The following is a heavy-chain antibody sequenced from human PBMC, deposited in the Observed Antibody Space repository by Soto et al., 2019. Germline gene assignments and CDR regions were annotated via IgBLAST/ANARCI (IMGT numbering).Heavy chain of an antibody. Sequence: GGSLRLSCAASGFTFSSAWMNWVRQAPGKGLEWVGRIKSKTDGGTTDYAAPVKGRFTISRDDSKNTLYLQMDSLKTEDTAVYYCAYYCGGYATYGYGMDVWGQGTTVTVSS. J-gene: IGHJ6*02. D-gene: IGHD2-21*01. CDR2: IKSKTDGGTT. V-gene: IGHV3-15*07. CDR1: GFTFSSAW. CDR3: AYYCGGYATYGYGMDV.